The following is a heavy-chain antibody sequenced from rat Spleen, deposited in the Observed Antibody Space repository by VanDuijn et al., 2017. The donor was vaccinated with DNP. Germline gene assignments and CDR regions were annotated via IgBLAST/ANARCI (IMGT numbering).Heavy chain of an antibody. Sequence: EVHLVASGGGLVQPGGSLKISCEASGFTFSDYDMAWVRQAPTKGLEWVAAINSDGLVTYHRHSVKGRFTISRDNAKSSLHLQMDSLRSEDTATYYCSTGGTEFGYWGQGVMVTVSS. V-gene: IGHV5-20*01. CDR3: STGGTEFGY. CDR2: INSDGLVT. J-gene: IGHJ2*01. D-gene: IGHD1-11*01. CDR1: GFTFSDYD.